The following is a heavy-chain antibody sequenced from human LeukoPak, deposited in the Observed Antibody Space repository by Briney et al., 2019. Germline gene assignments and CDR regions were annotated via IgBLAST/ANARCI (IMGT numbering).Heavy chain of an antibody. D-gene: IGHD1-1*01. CDR1: GYTFTGYS. CDR3: ARDYRKRVTGTGPGFDN. CDR2: INPNSGDT. Sequence: GASVKVSCKASGYTFTGYSLHWVRQTPGQGLQWMGWINPNSGDTNYAQKFQGRVTMTRDTSITTACMDLSRLRPDDTAVYYCARDYRKRVTGTGPGFDNWGQGTLVTVSS. V-gene: IGHV1-2*02. J-gene: IGHJ3*02.